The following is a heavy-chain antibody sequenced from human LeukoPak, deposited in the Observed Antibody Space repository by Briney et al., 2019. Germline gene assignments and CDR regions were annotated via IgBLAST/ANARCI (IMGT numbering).Heavy chain of an antibody. D-gene: IGHD6-19*01. V-gene: IGHV3-11*05. CDR1: GFTFSDYY. CDR3: ARGRAVAEYYFDY. J-gene: IGHJ4*02. CDR2: ISSSSSYT. Sequence: GGSLRLSCAASGFTFSDYYMSRIRQAPGKGLEWVSYISSSSSYTNYADSVKGRFTISRDNAKNSLYLQMNSLRAEDTAVYYCARGRAVAEYYFDYWGQGTLVTVSS.